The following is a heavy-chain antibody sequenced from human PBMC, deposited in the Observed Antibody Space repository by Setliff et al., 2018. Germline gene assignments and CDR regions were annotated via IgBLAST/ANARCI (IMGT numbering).Heavy chain of an antibody. CDR1: GCSISSGYY. CDR3: ARTNYYDSSTYFNWFDP. Sequence: PSETLSLTCAVSGCSISSGYYWGWIRQPPGKGLEWIGSIYHSGSTYYNPSLKSRVTMSVDTSKNQFSLKLSSVTAADTAVYYCARTNYYDSSTYFNWFDPWGQGTLVTVSS. D-gene: IGHD3-22*01. V-gene: IGHV4-38-2*01. J-gene: IGHJ5*02. CDR2: IYHSGST.